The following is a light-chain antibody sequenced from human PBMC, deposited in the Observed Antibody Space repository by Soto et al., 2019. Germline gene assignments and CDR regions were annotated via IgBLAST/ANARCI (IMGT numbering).Light chain of an antibody. CDR2: DAS. J-gene: IGKJ4*01. Sequence: IVLTQSPATLSLSPGERATLSCRASQSVSSYLAWYQQKPGQAPRLLIYDASNRATGIPARFSGSGSGTDFTLTISSLEPEDFALYYCPQRSNRPTFGGGTNVDI. V-gene: IGKV3-11*01. CDR3: PQRSNRPT. CDR1: QSVSSY.